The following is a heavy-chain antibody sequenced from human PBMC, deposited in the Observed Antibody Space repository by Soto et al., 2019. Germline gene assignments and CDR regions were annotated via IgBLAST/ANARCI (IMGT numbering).Heavy chain of an antibody. CDR1: GDSISSGGYS. V-gene: IGHV4-30-2*01. D-gene: IGHD4-17*01. CDR2: IYDSGKA. J-gene: IGHJ4*02. Sequence: PSETLSLTCAVSGDSISSGGYSWNWIRQPPGKGLEWIGYIYDSGKAYYNPSLKSRVIISVDTSENQFSLKVTSVTAADTAVYYCARSQTTVTSYDYWGQGTLVTVSS. CDR3: ARSQTTVTSYDY.